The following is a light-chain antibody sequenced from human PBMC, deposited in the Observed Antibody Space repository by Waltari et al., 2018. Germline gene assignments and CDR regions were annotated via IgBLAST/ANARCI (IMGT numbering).Light chain of an antibody. Sequence: ETVLTQSPGTLSLLLGDRATLSCRASESVSKYLAWYQQRPGQAPRLLIYAASNRATGIPDRFSGSGSGTDFSLTISRLEPEDFAVYYCQMYVRLPVTFGQGTKVEIK. CDR2: AAS. CDR3: QMYVRLPVT. CDR1: ESVSKY. J-gene: IGKJ1*01. V-gene: IGKV3-20*01.